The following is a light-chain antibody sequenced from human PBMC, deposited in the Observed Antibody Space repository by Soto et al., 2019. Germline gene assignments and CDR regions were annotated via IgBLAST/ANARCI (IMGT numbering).Light chain of an antibody. CDR2: NDD. CDR1: ISNIGKDT. J-gene: IGLJ3*02. CDR3: STWDDSPNGWV. Sequence: QSVLTQPPSVSGTPGLRVNISCSGGISNIGKDTVNWYQQLPGTAPKLLMFNDDKRPSGVPDRFSGSRSGTSASLAISGLQSADVAVYFCSTWDDSPNGWVFGGGTKLTVL. V-gene: IGLV1-44*01.